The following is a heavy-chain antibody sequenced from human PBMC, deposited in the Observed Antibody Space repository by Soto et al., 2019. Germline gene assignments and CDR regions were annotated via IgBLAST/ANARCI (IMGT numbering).Heavy chain of an antibody. Sequence: GESLKISCAASGFTVSSNYMSWVRQAPGKGLEWVPVIYSGGSTYYADSVKGRFTISRDNSKNTLYLQMNSLRAEDTAVYYCARGHDGVIIDYWGQGTLVTVSS. V-gene: IGHV3-53*01. D-gene: IGHD3-22*01. CDR3: ARGHDGVIIDY. CDR1: GFTVSSNY. CDR2: IYSGGST. J-gene: IGHJ4*02.